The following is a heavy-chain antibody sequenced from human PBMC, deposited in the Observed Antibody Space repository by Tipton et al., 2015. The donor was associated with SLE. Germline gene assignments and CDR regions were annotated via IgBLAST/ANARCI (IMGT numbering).Heavy chain of an antibody. CDR3: ARRRFQSASDS. CDR2: INHSGDIT. D-gene: IGHD2-21*01. Sequence: TLSLTCAVYRGPLSDYYWSWVRQPPGKGLEWIAEINHSGDITNYNPSLRGRTTISIDTAKNQFSLQMTSLTAADTAVYYCARRRFQSASDSWGQGTVVSVSS. CDR1: RGPLSDYY. J-gene: IGHJ4*02. V-gene: IGHV4-34*01.